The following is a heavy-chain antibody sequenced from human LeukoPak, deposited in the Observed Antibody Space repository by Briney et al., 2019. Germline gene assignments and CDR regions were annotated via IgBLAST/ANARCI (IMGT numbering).Heavy chain of an antibody. J-gene: IGHJ4*02. CDR3: TIEVIVVVTATTTAFDY. CDR2: IRSKAYGGTT. Sequence: GGSLRLSCTASGFTFGDYAMSWFRQAPGKGLEWVGFIRSKAYGGTTEYAAPVKGRFTISRDDSKSIAYLQMNSLKTEDTAVYYCTIEVIVVVTATTTAFDYWGQGTLVTVSS. CDR1: GFTFGDYA. V-gene: IGHV3-49*03. D-gene: IGHD2-21*02.